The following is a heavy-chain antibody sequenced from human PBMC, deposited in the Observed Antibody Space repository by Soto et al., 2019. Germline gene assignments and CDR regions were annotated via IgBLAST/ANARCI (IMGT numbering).Heavy chain of an antibody. V-gene: IGHV1-69*13. D-gene: IGHD6-19*01. Sequence: SVKVSCKASGGTFSSYAISWVRQAPGQGLEWMGGIIPIFGTANYAQKFQGRVTITADESTSTAYMELSSLRSEDTAVYYCARDTGYSSGWYWFDPWGQGTLVTVSS. CDR2: IIPIFGTA. CDR3: ARDTGYSSGWYWFDP. CDR1: GGTFSSYA. J-gene: IGHJ5*02.